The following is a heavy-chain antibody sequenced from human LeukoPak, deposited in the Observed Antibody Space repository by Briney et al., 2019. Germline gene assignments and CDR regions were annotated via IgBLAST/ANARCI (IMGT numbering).Heavy chain of an antibody. J-gene: IGHJ4*01. D-gene: IGHD1-26*01. CDR1: GFTFSSYG. Sequence: PVGSLRLSCTASGFTFSSYGMHWVRQAPGKGLEWVGVIWYDGSNKYYADTVKGRFTITRDNSRNTLYLQMNSLRAEDTAVYYCARDGESYGGGYFDSWGQGPLVNVSS. V-gene: IGHV3-33*01. CDR3: ARDGESYGGGYFDS. CDR2: IWYDGSNK.